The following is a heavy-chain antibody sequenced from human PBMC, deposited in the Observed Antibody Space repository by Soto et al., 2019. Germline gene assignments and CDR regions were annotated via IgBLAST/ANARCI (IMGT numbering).Heavy chain of an antibody. V-gene: IGHV1-69*01. D-gene: IGHD3-10*01. CDR2: VSPPFRTS. Sequence: QVQLVQSGAEVKKPGSSVKVSCKTSGVSFNNNGIGWVRQAPAHGLEWMGGVSPPFRTSNYARKFRGRISITADASTGTVNMELSSLTSEDTAQYYCARVLYYGSGSYSPYGMDVWGQGTTVTVSS. CDR1: GVSFNNNG. CDR3: ARVLYYGSGSYSPYGMDV. J-gene: IGHJ6*02.